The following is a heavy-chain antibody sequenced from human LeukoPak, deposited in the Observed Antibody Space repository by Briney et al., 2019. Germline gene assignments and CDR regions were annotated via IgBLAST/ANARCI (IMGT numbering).Heavy chain of an antibody. Sequence: PSETLSLTCAVYGGSFSGYYWSWIRQPPGKGLEWIGEINRSGSTNYNPSLKSRVTISVDTSKNQFSLKLSSVTAADTAVYYCARGRYAFDIWGQGTMVTVSS. CDR3: ARGRYAFDI. V-gene: IGHV4-34*01. CDR1: GGSFSGYY. CDR2: INRSGST. J-gene: IGHJ3*02.